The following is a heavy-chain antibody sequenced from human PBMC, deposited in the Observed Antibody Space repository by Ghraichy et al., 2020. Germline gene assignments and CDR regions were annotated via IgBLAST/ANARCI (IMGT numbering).Heavy chain of an antibody. Sequence: SQTLSLTCAISGDTVSSNSATWNWIRQSPSRGLEWLGRTYYRSKWYNDYAVSVKSRITINPDTSKNQFSLQLNSVTPEDTVVYYCARDLDTSVYEGMDVWGQGTTVTVSS. D-gene: IGHD3-22*01. J-gene: IGHJ6*02. CDR1: GDTVSSNSAT. CDR2: TYYRSKWYN. V-gene: IGHV6-1*01. CDR3: ARDLDTSVYEGMDV.